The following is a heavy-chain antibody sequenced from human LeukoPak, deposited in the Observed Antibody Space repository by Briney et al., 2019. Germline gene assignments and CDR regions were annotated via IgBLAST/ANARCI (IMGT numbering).Heavy chain of an antibody. CDR1: GFTFSSYS. J-gene: IGHJ3*02. Sequence: PGGPLSLSCAASGFTFSSYSMNWVRQAPGKGLEWVSSISSSSSYIYYADSVKGLFTISRDNAKNSVYLQMNSLRAEDTAVYDCARVCGTYYDILTGYTRNDAFDIWGQGTMVTVSS. V-gene: IGHV3-21*01. D-gene: IGHD3-9*01. CDR2: ISSSSSYI. CDR3: ARVCGTYYDILTGYTRNDAFDI.